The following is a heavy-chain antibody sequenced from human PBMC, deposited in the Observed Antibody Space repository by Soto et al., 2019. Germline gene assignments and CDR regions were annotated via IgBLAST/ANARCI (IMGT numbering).Heavy chain of an antibody. J-gene: IGHJ3*02. Sequence: QVQLVESGGGVVQPGRSLRLSSAASGFTFSNYGMHWVRQAPGKGLEWLAVIINDGSDEKYGDSVKGRVTISRDNSKNTLYLQINSLRVEDTAVYYCARDDDRPDNGLDMWGQGTVVTVSS. V-gene: IGHV3-33*05. CDR2: IINDGSDE. CDR1: GFTFSNYG. D-gene: IGHD2-8*01. CDR3: ARDDDRPDNGLDM.